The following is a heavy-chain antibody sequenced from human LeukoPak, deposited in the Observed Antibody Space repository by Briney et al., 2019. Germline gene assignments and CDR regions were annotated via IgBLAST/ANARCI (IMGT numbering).Heavy chain of an antibody. V-gene: IGHV1-69*04. CDR1: GGTFSSYA. CDR2: IIPILGIA. Sequence: GASVKVSCKASGGTFSSYAISWVRRAPGQGLEWMGRIIPILGIANYAQKFQGRVTITADKSTSTAYMELSSLRSEDTAVYYCAREEYSSSWYYYYGMDVWGQGTTVTVSS. J-gene: IGHJ6*02. CDR3: AREEYSSSWYYYYGMDV. D-gene: IGHD6-13*01.